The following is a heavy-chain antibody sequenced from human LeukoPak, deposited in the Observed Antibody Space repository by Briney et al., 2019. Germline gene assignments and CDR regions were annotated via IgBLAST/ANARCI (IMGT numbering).Heavy chain of an antibody. CDR1: GFTFSSYG. V-gene: IGHV3-30*18. CDR2: ISYDGSNK. CDR3: AKRLPENDY. Sequence: PGGSLRLSCAASGFTFSSYGMHWVRQAPGKGLEWVAVISYDGSNKYYADSVKGRFTISRDNSKNTLYLQMNSLRAEDTAVYYCAKRLPENDYWGQGTLVTVSS. D-gene: IGHD2-15*01. J-gene: IGHJ4*02.